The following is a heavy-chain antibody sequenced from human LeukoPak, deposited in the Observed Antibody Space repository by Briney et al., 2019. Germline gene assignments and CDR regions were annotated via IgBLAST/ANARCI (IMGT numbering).Heavy chain of an antibody. CDR3: ARAVGAKSAFDI. V-gene: IGHV3-21*01. D-gene: IGHD1-26*01. CDR2: ISSSSGYK. CDR1: GFTFSSYV. Sequence: GGSLRLSCAASGFTFSSYVMSWVRQAPGKGLEWVSSISSSSGYKYYADSVKGRFTISRDDAKNSLYLQMNSLRAEDTAVYYCARAVGAKSAFDIWGQGTMVTVSS. J-gene: IGHJ3*02.